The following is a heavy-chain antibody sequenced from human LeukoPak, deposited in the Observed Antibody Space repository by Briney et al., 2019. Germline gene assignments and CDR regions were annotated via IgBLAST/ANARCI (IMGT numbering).Heavy chain of an antibody. CDR1: GITFDEYA. Sequence: PGRSLRLSCAASGITFDEYAMNWVRQAPGKGLEWVSNINWNTGVIVYADPVRGRFTVSRDNAKTSLYLQMNSLRAEDTALYYCAMESRIAVAAIDYWGQGTLVTVSS. J-gene: IGHJ4*02. CDR3: AMESRIAVAAIDY. D-gene: IGHD6-19*01. V-gene: IGHV3-9*01. CDR2: INWNTGVI.